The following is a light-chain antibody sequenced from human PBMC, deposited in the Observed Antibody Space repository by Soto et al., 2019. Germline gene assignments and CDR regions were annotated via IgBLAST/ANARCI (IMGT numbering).Light chain of an antibody. Sequence: EIVLTQSPGTLSLSPGERATLSCRASQSVASNYLAWYQLKPGQAPRLLIYGASSRATGIPDRFGGSGSGTAFTLTIRRLEPEDFAVYFCQQYGGSPETFGQGTKVEIK. CDR3: QQYGGSPET. CDR1: QSVASNY. J-gene: IGKJ1*01. V-gene: IGKV3-20*01. CDR2: GAS.